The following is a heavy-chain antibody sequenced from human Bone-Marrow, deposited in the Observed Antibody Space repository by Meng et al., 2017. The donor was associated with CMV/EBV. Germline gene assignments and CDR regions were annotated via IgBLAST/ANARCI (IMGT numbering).Heavy chain of an antibody. D-gene: IGHD3-3*01. CDR1: GFTLDDYA. J-gene: IGHJ3*02. V-gene: IGHV3-9*01. CDR3: AKEAWRGTFDI. CDR2: INWNSGNL. Sequence: GGSLRLSCVASGFTLDDYAMHWVRQAPGKGLEWVSGINWNSGNLGYADSVEGRFTISRDNAKNSLYLQMNSLRTEDTALYYCAKEAWRGTFDIWGQGTMVTVSS.